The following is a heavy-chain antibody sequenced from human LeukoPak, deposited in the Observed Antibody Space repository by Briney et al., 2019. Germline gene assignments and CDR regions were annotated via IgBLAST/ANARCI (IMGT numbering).Heavy chain of an antibody. CDR3: ARLLSSGYYYYYYMDV. V-gene: IGHV5-51*01. CDR2: IYPGDSDT. CDR1: GYSFTSYW. D-gene: IGHD3-22*01. J-gene: IGHJ6*03. Sequence: TGESLKISCKGSGYSFTSYWIGWVRQLPEKGLGWMGIIYPGDSDTRYSPSFQGQATISADKSITAAYLQWSSLKASDTAMYYCARLLSSGYYYYYYMDVWGKGTTVTISS.